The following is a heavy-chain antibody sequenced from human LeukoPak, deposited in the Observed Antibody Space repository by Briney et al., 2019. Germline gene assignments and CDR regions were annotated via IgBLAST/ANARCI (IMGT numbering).Heavy chain of an antibody. V-gene: IGHV3-21*04. CDR1: GFTFTDFY. Sequence: GGSLRLSCAASGFTFTDFYMNWVRQAPGKGLEWVSWISPTSSYMYYADSVKGRLTISRDNAKNSLYLQMHSLRADDTALYYCVRDEDGGNSWFDTWGQGTLVTVSS. D-gene: IGHD4-23*01. CDR3: VRDEDGGNSWFDT. J-gene: IGHJ5*02. CDR2: ISPTSSYM.